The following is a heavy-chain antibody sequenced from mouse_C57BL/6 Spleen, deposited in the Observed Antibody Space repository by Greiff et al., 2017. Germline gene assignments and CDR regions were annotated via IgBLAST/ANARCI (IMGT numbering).Heavy chain of an antibody. D-gene: IGHD1-1*02. CDR3: ARGVLWSYLKNFDY. J-gene: IGHJ2*01. Sequence: EVQLQQSGPELVKPGASVKISCKASGYTFTDYYMNWVKQSHGKSLEWIGDINPNNGGTSYNQKFKGKATLTVDKSSSTAYMELRSLTSEDSAVYYCARGVLWSYLKNFDYWGQGTTLTVSS. CDR1: GYTFTDYY. CDR2: INPNNGGT. V-gene: IGHV1-26*01.